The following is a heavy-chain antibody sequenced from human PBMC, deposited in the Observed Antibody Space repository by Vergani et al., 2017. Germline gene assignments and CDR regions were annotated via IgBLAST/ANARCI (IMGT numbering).Heavy chain of an antibody. Sequence: EVQLVESGGGLVKPGGSLRLSCAASGFTFSNAWMSWVRQAPGKGLEWVGRIKSKTDGGTTDYAAPVKGRFTISRDDSKNTLYLQMNSLKTEDTAVYYCAKDLLVAVAGLIHYYYYGMDVWGQGTTVTVSS. V-gene: IGHV3-15*01. D-gene: IGHD6-19*01. CDR2: IKSKTDGGTT. J-gene: IGHJ6*02. CDR1: GFTFSNAW. CDR3: AKDLLVAVAGLIHYYYYGMDV.